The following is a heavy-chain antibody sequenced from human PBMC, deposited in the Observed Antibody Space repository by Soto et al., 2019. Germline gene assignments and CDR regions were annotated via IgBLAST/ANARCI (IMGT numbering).Heavy chain of an antibody. Sequence: PGGSLRLSCTASGFSFSSYAMSWVRQAPGGGLEWVSFVGGGGGTTFSADSVKGRFTISRDNSKNTVYLQMSSLRPEDTAIYYCTKSQGPVGTVTRYKVPDSSFYFDLCGQGTKVTVYS. CDR1: GFSFSSYA. V-gene: IGHV3-23*01. CDR2: VGGGGGTT. D-gene: IGHD1-26*01. J-gene: IGHJ4*02. CDR3: TKSQGPVGTVTRYKVPDSSFYFDL.